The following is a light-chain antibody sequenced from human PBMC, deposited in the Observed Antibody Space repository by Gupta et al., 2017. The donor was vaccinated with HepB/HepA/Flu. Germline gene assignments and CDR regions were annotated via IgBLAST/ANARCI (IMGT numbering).Light chain of an antibody. CDR1: QIVSNN. CDR2: GAS. V-gene: IGKV3-15*01. J-gene: IGKJ5*01. CDR3: QQYNNWPPIT. Sequence: ETVMTKSPADLSVSPGQRVTLSCRASQIVSNNLAWYHQKPGQVPRLLIYGASTRATAIPARFSGSGSGTEFTLTISDMQPEDFAIYYCQQYNNWPPITFGQGTRLEIK.